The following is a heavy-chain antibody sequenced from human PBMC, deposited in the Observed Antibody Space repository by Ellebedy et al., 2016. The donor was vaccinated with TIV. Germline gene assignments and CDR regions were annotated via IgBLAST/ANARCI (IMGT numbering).Heavy chain of an antibody. CDR3: ARGYCRSGSCYLDY. CDR1: GGSISSYY. CDR2: ISYSGST. D-gene: IGHD2-15*01. J-gene: IGHJ4*02. V-gene: IGHV4-59*12. Sequence: MPSETLSLTCTVSGGSISSYYWSWIRQPPGKGLEWIGYISYSGSTYYNPSLKSLVTISLDTSENQFSLRLSSVTAADTAVYYCARGYCRSGSCYLDYWGQGTLVTVSS.